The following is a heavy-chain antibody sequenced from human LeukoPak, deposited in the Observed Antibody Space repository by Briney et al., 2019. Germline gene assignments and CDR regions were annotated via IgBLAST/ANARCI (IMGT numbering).Heavy chain of an antibody. Sequence: ASVKVSCKASGYTFTSYDINWARQATGQGLEWMGWMNPNSGNTGYAQKFQGRVTMTRNTSISTAYMELSSLRSEDTAVYYCARGSVDFWSGYSKYYFDYWGQGTLVTVSS. CDR1: GYTFTSYD. J-gene: IGHJ4*02. V-gene: IGHV1-8*01. D-gene: IGHD3-3*01. CDR2: MNPNSGNT. CDR3: ARGSVDFWSGYSKYYFDY.